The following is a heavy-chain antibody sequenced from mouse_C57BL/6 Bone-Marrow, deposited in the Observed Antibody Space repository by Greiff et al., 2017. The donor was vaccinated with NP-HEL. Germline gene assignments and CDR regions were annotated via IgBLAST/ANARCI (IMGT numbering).Heavy chain of an antibody. J-gene: IGHJ2*01. V-gene: IGHV1-55*01. CDR1: GYTFTSYW. CDR3: GSSVGYLYYFDY. Sequence: VQLQQPGAELVKPGASVKMSCKASGYTFTSYWITWVKQRPGQGLEWIGDIYPGSGSTNYNEKFKSKATLTVDTSSSTAYMQLSSLTSEDSAVYYCGSSVGYLYYFDYWGQGTTLTVSS. D-gene: IGHD2-3*01. CDR2: IYPGSGST.